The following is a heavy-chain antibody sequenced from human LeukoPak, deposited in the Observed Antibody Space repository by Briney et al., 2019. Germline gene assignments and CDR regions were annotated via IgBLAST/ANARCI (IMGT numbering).Heavy chain of an antibody. CDR1: VGTFSSYA. J-gene: IGHJ3*02. Sequence: GSSVNVSCKASVGTFSSYAISWVGQAPGQGLEWMGGIIPIFGTANYAQKFQGRVTITADESTSTAYMELSSLRSEDTAVYYCARDLTTIFGVVSPHAFDIWGQGTMVTVSS. V-gene: IGHV1-69*01. CDR2: IIPIFGTA. CDR3: ARDLTTIFGVVSPHAFDI. D-gene: IGHD3-3*01.